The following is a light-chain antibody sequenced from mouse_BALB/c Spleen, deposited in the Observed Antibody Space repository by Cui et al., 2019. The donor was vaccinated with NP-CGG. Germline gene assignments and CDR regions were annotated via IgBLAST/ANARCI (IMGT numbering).Light chain of an antibody. V-gene: IGLV1*01. CDR3: ALWYSNHWM. CDR1: TGAVTTSNY. J-gene: IGLJ1*01. CDR2: GTN. Sequence: QAVVTQESALTTSPGETVTLTCRSSTGAVTTSNYANWVQEKPNHLFTGLIAGTNNRALGVPARFSGSLIGDKAALTITGAQTEDEAIYFCALWYSNHWMFGGGTKLTVL.